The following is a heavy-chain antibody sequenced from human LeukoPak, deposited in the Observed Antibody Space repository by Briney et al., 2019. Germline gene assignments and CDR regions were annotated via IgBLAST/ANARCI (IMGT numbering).Heavy chain of an antibody. Sequence: GGSLRLSCAASGFTFDDYAMHWVRQAPGKGLEWVSGISWNSGSIGYADSVKGRFTISRDNAKNSLYLQMNSLRAEDTALYYCAKDYGLAAATYYFDYWGQGTLVTVSS. CDR2: ISWNSGSI. D-gene: IGHD6-13*01. J-gene: IGHJ4*02. CDR1: GFTFDDYA. V-gene: IGHV3-9*01. CDR3: AKDYGLAAATYYFDY.